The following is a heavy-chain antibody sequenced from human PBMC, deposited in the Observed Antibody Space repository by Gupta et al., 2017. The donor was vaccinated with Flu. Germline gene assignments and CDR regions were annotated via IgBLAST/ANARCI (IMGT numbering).Heavy chain of an antibody. J-gene: IGHJ4*02. CDR2: ISSSGSTI. CDR3: ARESLPLADRGATIGPKYDY. CDR1: GFTFSSYE. Sequence: EVQLVESGGGLVQPGGSLRHSCAASGFTFSSYEMNWVRQAPGKGLEWVSYISSSGSTIYYADSVKGRCTSSRDNAKNSLDLQMKSLRAEETAVYYCARESLPLADRGATIGPKYDYGGQGTLVTVSS. D-gene: IGHD5-12*01. V-gene: IGHV3-48*03.